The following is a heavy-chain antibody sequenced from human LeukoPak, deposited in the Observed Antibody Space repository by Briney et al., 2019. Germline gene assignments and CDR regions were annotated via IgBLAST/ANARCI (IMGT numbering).Heavy chain of an antibody. CDR3: GGEEYGDHLW. Sequence: PGGSLRLSCAASGFTFSNYWMSWVRQAPGKGLEWVANIKQDGSEKYYVDSVKGRFTISRDNAKNSLYLQMNSMRAEDTAVYYCGGEEYGDHLWGGEGTLVTASS. D-gene: IGHD4-17*01. CDR2: IKQDGSEK. J-gene: IGHJ4*02. V-gene: IGHV3-7*01. CDR1: GFTFSNYW.